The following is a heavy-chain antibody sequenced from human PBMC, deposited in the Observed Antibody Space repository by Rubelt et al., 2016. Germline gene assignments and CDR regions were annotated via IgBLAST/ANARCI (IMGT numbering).Heavy chain of an antibody. CDR1: GYTFTSYD. CDR3: AREGDYYGSGSYYIEDY. J-gene: IGHJ4*02. Sequence: QVQLVQSGAEVKKPGASVKVSCKASGYTFTSYDINWVRQATGQGLEWMGWMNPNSGNTGYAQKFQGRVTMTRNTSISTAYMELSSLRSEDTAVYYCAREGDYYGSGSYYIEDYWGQGTLVTVSS. V-gene: IGHV1-8*01. CDR2: MNPNSGNT. D-gene: IGHD3-10*01.